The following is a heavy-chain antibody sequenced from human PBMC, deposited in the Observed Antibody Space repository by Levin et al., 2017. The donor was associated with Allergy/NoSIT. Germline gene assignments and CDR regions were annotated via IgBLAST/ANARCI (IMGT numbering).Heavy chain of an antibody. J-gene: IGHJ4*02. Sequence: SCAASGFSVTTDYINWVRQAPGKGLEWVSVVYSSGSTFYADSVKGRFSISRDISKNTVFLQMDSLRPDDTAVYYCAKAYCTSTTCPLDYWGQGTLVTVSS. D-gene: IGHD2-2*01. V-gene: IGHV3-53*01. CDR2: VYSSGST. CDR1: GFSVTTDY. CDR3: AKAYCTSTTCPLDY.